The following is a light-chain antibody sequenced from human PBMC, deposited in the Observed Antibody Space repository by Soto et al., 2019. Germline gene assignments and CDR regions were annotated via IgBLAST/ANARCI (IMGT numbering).Light chain of an antibody. Sequence: DIQMTQSPSSLSASVGDRVTITCRASQGITNYLAWYQQKPGSVPKLLVYSASDLQFGVPSRFSASGYGTDFTLTISNLQPEDVATYYCQNYNNALLFTFGPGTRVDLE. CDR2: SAS. J-gene: IGKJ3*01. CDR3: QNYNNALLFT. CDR1: QGITNY. V-gene: IGKV1-27*01.